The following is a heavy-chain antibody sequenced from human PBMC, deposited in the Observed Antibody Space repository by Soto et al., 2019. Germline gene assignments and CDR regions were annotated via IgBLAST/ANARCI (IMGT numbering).Heavy chain of an antibody. D-gene: IGHD3-22*01. CDR2: IKSKTDGGTT. CDR1: GFTFSNAW. V-gene: IGHV3-15*07. Sequence: GGSLRLSCAASGFTFSNAWMNWVRQAPGKGLEWVGRIKSKTDGGTTDYAAPVKGRFTISRDDSKNTLYLQMNSLKTEDTAVYYCTTWYYYDSSGYYYRKFDYWGQGTLVTVSS. J-gene: IGHJ4*02. CDR3: TTWYYYDSSGYYYRKFDY.